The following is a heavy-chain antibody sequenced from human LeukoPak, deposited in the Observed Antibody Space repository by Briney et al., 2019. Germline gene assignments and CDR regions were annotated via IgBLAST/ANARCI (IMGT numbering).Heavy chain of an antibody. Sequence: PGGSLRLSCAASGFTFSDTWMTWVRQAPGKGLECVGFIQSKTDGGTTDSATPVKGRFTVSRDDSKNTLYLQMSSLKTEDTAVSYCTTWSSQFDYWGQGTLVTVSS. J-gene: IGHJ4*02. CDR2: IQSKTDGGTT. V-gene: IGHV3-15*01. D-gene: IGHD6-6*01. CDR1: GFTFSDTW. CDR3: TTWSSQFDY.